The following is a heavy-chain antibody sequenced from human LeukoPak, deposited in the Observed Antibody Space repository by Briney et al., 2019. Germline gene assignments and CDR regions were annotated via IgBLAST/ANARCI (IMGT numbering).Heavy chain of an antibody. CDR3: ARRLERRISHYYYGMDV. V-gene: IGHV3-33*01. CDR2: IWYDGSNK. CDR1: GFTFSSYG. D-gene: IGHD1-1*01. J-gene: IGHJ6*04. Sequence: GRSLRLSCAASGFTFSSYGMHWVRQAPGKGLEWVAVIWYDGSNKYYADSVKGRFTISRDNSKNTLYLQMNSLRAEDTAVYYCARRLERRISHYYYGMDVWGKGTSVTVSS.